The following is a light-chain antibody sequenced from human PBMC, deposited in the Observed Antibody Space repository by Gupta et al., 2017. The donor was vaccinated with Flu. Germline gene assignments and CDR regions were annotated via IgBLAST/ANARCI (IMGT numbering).Light chain of an antibody. CDR2: GAS. V-gene: IGKV3-15*01. Sequence: EIVMTQSPATLSVSPGERATLSCRASQSVSSSLAWYQQKPGQAPRLLIYGASTRATGIPARFSGSGSGTEFTLTISSLQSEDFAVYYCQQDKNWPRTFGEGTRVEIK. CDR3: QQDKNWPRT. J-gene: IGKJ1*01. CDR1: QSVSSS.